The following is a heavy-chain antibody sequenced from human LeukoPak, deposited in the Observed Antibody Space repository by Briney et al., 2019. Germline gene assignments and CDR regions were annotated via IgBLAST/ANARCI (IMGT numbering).Heavy chain of an antibody. D-gene: IGHD2-2*01. V-gene: IGHV5-51*01. CDR2: IHPGDSHT. CDR1: GYPFTKYC. CDR3: ARQPGMTAKSWYFDL. J-gene: IGHJ2*01. Sequence: RRESLTTPCEGSGYPFTKYCIGWVRQIPGKGLEWMGIIHPGDSHTWYSPSFQGQVTISADKSISMAYLQWSSLKASDTAMYFCARQPGMTAKSWYFDLWGRGTLVTVSS.